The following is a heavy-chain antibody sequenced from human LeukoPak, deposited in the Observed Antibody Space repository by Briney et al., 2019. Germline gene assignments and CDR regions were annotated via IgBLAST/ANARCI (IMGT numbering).Heavy chain of an antibody. CDR1: GGSISSSSYY. Sequence: PSETLSLTCTVSGGSISSSSYYWSWIRQHPGTGLEWIGYIYYSGSTYYNPSLKSRVTISVDTSKNQFSLKLSSVTAADTAVYYCARGQGYCSSTSCYGPFDYWGQGTLVTVSS. J-gene: IGHJ4*02. CDR3: ARGQGYCSSTSCYGPFDY. D-gene: IGHD2-2*01. CDR2: IYYSGST. V-gene: IGHV4-31*03.